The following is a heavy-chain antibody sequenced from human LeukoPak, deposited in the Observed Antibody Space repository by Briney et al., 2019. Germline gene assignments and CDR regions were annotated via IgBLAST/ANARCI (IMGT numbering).Heavy chain of an antibody. CDR3: ARVPGRPAAVFDY. D-gene: IGHD2-2*01. J-gene: IGHJ4*02. Sequence: SETLSLTCAVYGGSFSGYYWSWIRQPPGKGLESIGEINHSGSTNYNPSLKSRVTISVDTSKNQFSLKLSSVTAADSAFYYCARVPGRPAAVFDYWGQGTLVTVSS. CDR1: GGSFSGYY. V-gene: IGHV4-34*01. CDR2: INHSGST.